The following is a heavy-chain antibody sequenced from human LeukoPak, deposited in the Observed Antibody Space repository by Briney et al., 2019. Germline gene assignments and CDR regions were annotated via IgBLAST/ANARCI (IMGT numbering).Heavy chain of an antibody. CDR1: GFTFSDYY. CDR2: ISSSGSTI. CDR3: ARGRLWFGEFLFDY. Sequence: GGSLRLSCAASGFTFSDYYMSWIRQAPGKGLEWVSYISSSGSTIYFADSVKGRFTISRDSAKNSLYLQMNSLRAEDTAVYYCARGRLWFGEFLFDYWGQGTLVTVSS. J-gene: IGHJ4*02. V-gene: IGHV3-11*01. D-gene: IGHD3-10*01.